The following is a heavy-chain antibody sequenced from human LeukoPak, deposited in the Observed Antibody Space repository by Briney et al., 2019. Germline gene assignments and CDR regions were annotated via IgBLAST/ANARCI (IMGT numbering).Heavy chain of an antibody. J-gene: IGHJ6*02. D-gene: IGHD6-19*01. CDR3: ARDAKWLDRYYYYYYGMDV. CDR1: GFTFSDCY. V-gene: IGHV3-11*01. CDR2: ISSSGSTI. Sequence: GGSLRLSCAASGFTFSDCYMSWIRQAPGKGLEWVSYISSSGSTIYYADSVKGRFTISRDNAKNSLYLQMNGLRAEDTAVYYCARDAKWLDRYYYYYYGMDVWGQGTTVTVSS.